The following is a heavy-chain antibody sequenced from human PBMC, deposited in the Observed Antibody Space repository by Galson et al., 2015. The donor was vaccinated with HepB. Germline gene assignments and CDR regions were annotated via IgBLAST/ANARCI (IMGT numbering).Heavy chain of an antibody. V-gene: IGHV3-21*01. Sequence: SLRLSCAASGFTFSSYSMNWVRQAPGKGLEWVSSISSSSSYIYYADSVKGRFTISRDNAKNSLYLQMNSLRAEDTAVYYCAREYRAAAPLDYWGQGTLVTVSS. CDR2: ISSSSSYI. J-gene: IGHJ4*02. D-gene: IGHD6-13*01. CDR1: GFTFSSYS. CDR3: AREYRAAAPLDY.